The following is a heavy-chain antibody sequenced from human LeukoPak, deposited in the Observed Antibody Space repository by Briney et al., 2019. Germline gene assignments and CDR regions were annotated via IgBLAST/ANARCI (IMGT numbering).Heavy chain of an antibody. CDR3: AAQYRLLSNWFDP. J-gene: IGHJ5*02. Sequence: SETLSLTCTVSGGSISSGDYYWSWIRQPPGKGLEWIGYIYYSGSTYYNPSLKSRVTISVDTSKNQFSLKLSSVTAADTAVYYCAAQYRLLSNWFDPWGQGTLVTVSS. D-gene: IGHD2-2*01. CDR2: IYYSGST. CDR1: GGSISSGDYY. V-gene: IGHV4-30-4*01.